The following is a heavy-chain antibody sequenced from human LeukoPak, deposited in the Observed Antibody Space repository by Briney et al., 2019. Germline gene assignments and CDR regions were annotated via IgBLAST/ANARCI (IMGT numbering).Heavy chain of an antibody. Sequence: ASVKVSCKASGYTFTGYYMHWVRQAPGQGLEWMGRINPNSGGTNYAQKFQGRVTMTRDTSISTAYMGLSRLRSDDTAVYYCARDVLLSHLYHYYYGMDVWGQGTTVTVSS. CDR2: INPNSGGT. J-gene: IGHJ6*02. CDR1: GYTFTGYY. V-gene: IGHV1-2*06. D-gene: IGHD3-10*01. CDR3: ARDVLLSHLYHYYYGMDV.